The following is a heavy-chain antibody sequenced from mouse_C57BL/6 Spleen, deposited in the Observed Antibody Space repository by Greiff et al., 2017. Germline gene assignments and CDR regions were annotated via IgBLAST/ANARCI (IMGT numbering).Heavy chain of an antibody. D-gene: IGHD2-1*01. Sequence: EVQLQESGPELVKPGASVKIPCKASGYTFTDYNMDWVKQSHGKSLEWIGDINPNNGGTIYNQKFMGKATLTVDKSSSTAYMELRSLTSEDTAVYYCARNYGNPAWFAYWGQGTLVTVSA. CDR3: ARNYGNPAWFAY. V-gene: IGHV1-18*01. J-gene: IGHJ3*01. CDR2: INPNNGGT. CDR1: GYTFTDYN.